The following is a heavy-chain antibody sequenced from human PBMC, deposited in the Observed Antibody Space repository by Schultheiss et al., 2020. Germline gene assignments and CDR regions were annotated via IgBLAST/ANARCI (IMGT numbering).Heavy chain of an antibody. D-gene: IGHD6-25*01. CDR3: ATAAYDY. J-gene: IGHJ4*02. Sequence: GSLRLSCAASGFTFSSYAMSWVRQAPGKGLEWIGEINHSGSTNYNPSLKSRVTISVDTSKNQFSLKLSSVTAADTAVYYCATAAYDYWGQGTLVTVSS. CDR2: INHSGST. V-gene: IGHV4-34*08. CDR1: GFTFSSYA.